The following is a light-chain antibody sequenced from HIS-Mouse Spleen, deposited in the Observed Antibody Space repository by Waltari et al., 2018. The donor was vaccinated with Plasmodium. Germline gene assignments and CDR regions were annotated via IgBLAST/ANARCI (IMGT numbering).Light chain of an antibody. CDR3: QAWDSSTAYVV. V-gene: IGLV3-1*01. Sequence: SYELTQPPSVSVSPGQTASITCSGDKLGDKYACWYQQKPGQSPVLVIYQDSKRPSGIPWRFSGSNSGNTATLTISGTQAMDEADYYCQAWDSSTAYVVFGGGTKLTVL. CDR2: QDS. J-gene: IGLJ2*01. CDR1: KLGDKY.